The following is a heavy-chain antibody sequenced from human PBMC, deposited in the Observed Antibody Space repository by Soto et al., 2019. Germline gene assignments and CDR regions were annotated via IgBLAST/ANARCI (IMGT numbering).Heavy chain of an antibody. D-gene: IGHD2-2*01. V-gene: IGHV1-46*01. J-gene: IGHJ4*02. Sequence: MVSCKASGYTFIRYYMNWVLQSPGQGLEWMGIINPGGGSTRYAERFQGRITVTSDTSTSTFYMELSGLTSDDTAMYYCAREKGMPEGANFDHLGQGTLVTVSS. CDR1: GYTFIRYY. CDR3: AREKGMPEGANFDH. CDR2: INPGGGST.